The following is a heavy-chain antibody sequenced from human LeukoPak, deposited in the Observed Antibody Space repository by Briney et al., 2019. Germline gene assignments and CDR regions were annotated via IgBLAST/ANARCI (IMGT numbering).Heavy chain of an antibody. J-gene: IGHJ6*03. D-gene: IGHD3-22*01. CDR3: ARVGYYYDSSGYYEGDYFYMDV. V-gene: IGHV3-66*01. Sequence: GGSLRPSCAASGFTVSSSHMSWVRQAPGKGLEWVSVIYSGLSTYYADSVKGRFTIARDNSKKTLYLQMNRLRAEDTAVYYCARVGYYYDSSGYYEGDYFYMDVWGKGTTVTVSS. CDR2: IYSGLST. CDR1: GFTVSSSH.